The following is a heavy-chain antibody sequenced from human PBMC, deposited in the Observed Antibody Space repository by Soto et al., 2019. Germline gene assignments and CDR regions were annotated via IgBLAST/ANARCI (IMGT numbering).Heavy chain of an antibody. J-gene: IGHJ6*01. D-gene: IGHD1-1*01. CDR1: GYNFTRFG. CDR2: MGAHSGHT. V-gene: IGHV1-18*01. Sequence: QFQLVQSGAEVKKPGASVKVSCKASGYNFTRFGISWVRQAPGHGLEWMGWMGAHSGHTRQAQKFQARLTMTTDASMITVYIDLRTLTSADTALHYFGREGQPLALEDYYQFNGMDVLWQGTTVIVSS. CDR3: GREGQPLALEDYYQFNGMDV.